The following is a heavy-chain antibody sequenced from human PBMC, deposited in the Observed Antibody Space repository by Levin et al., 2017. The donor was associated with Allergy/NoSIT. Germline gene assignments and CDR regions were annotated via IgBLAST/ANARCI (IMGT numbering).Heavy chain of an antibody. CDR2: ISYAGIT. D-gene: IGHD4-23*01. J-gene: IGHJ5*02. Sequence: GSLRLSCTISDGSINNNYWSWIRQSPGKGLEWIGYISYAGITAYSPSLKSRLSMSVDTAKNQFSLNLSSVTAADTAVYFCARHIKRTEGGNYLFDPWGQGTLVTVSS. CDR1: DGSINNNY. CDR3: ARHIKRTEGGNYLFDP. V-gene: IGHV4-59*08.